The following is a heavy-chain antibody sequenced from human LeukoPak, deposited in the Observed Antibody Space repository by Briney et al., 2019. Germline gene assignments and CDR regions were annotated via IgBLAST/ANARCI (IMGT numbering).Heavy chain of an antibody. CDR3: ATHSGGY. CDR1: GFTVTSNY. D-gene: IGHD3-16*01. CDR2: IYSGGGT. J-gene: IGHJ4*02. V-gene: IGHV3-66*01. Sequence: GSLRLSCATSGFTVTSNYMTWVRQAPGKGLEWVSVIYSGGGTPYADSVKGRFTISKDNSKNTLYLQMNSLRAEDTAVYYCATHSGGYWGQGTLVTVSS.